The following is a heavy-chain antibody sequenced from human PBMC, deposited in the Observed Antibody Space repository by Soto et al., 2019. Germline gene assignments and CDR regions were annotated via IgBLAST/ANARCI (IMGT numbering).Heavy chain of an antibody. CDR1: GFSFASFA. V-gene: IGHV3-23*01. D-gene: IGHD3-3*01. CDR3: AKWSYLDY. J-gene: IGHJ4*02. CDR2: ISGSEGKK. Sequence: GGSLRLSCTTSGFSFASFAMTWVRQAPGKGLEWVATISGSEGKKYYADSVKGRFSISRDTSRNTLYLQLNSLRADATAIYYCAKWSYLDYWGQGTRVTVSS.